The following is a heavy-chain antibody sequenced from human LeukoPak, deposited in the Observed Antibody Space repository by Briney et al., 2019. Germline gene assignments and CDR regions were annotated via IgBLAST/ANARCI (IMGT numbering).Heavy chain of an antibody. Sequence: PGGSLRLSCAASGFTFSSYGMHWVRQASGRGLEWVAFIRYDGSNKYYADSVKGRFTISRDNSKNTLYLQMNSLRAEDTAVYYCAKDFYYDSSGYYSPFAYWGQGTLVTVSS. CDR1: GFTFSSYG. CDR3: AKDFYYDSSGYYSPFAY. J-gene: IGHJ4*02. D-gene: IGHD3-22*01. CDR2: IRYDGSNK. V-gene: IGHV3-30*02.